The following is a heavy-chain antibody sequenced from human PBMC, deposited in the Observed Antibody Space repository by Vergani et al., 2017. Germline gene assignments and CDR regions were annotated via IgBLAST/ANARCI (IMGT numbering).Heavy chain of an antibody. Sequence: QVQLVQSGSEVRKPGASVKVSCQVSGYSLTELTIHWVRQAPGKGLEWMGGFDPEHGEVTFAHHIQGRVTMTEDRSTDTAYMELSSLRPEDTAPYYCARVTDYYDSSGYYLDYWGQGTLVTVSA. V-gene: IGHV1-24*01. D-gene: IGHD3-22*01. J-gene: IGHJ4*02. CDR2: FDPEHGEV. CDR3: ARVTDYYDSSGYYLDY. CDR1: GYSLTELT.